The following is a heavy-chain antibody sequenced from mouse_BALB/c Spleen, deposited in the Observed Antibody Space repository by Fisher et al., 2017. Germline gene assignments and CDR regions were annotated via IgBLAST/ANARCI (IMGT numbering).Heavy chain of an antibody. V-gene: IGHV1-69*02. J-gene: IGHJ4*01. Sequence: KFKGKATLTADKSSSTAYMQLSSLTSEDSAVYYCARRALTGTGAMDYWGQGTSVTVSS. CDR3: SEDSAVYYCARRALTGTGAMDY. D-gene: IGHD4-1*01.